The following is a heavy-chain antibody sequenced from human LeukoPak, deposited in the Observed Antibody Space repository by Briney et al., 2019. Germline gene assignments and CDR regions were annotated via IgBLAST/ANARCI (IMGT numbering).Heavy chain of an antibody. CDR1: GFTFSSYE. J-gene: IGHJ4*02. Sequence: GESLKISCAASGFTFSSYEMNWVRQAPGKGLEWVSYISSSGSTIYYADSVKGRFTISRDNAKNSLHLQLSSLRAEDTAVYYCARAGRSVTAAASYWGQGTLVTVSS. CDR3: ARAGRSVTAAASY. V-gene: IGHV3-48*03. D-gene: IGHD6-13*01. CDR2: ISSSGSTI.